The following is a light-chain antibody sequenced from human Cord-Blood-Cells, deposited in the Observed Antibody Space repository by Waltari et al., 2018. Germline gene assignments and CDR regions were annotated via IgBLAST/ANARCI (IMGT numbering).Light chain of an antibody. CDR3: QQSYSTPYS. CDR2: AAS. J-gene: IGKJ2*03. CDR1: QSIRSY. Sequence: DIQMTQSPSSLSASVGDRVTITCRASQSIRSYLNWYKQKPWKAPKLLIYAASSLQSVVPSRFSGSGSGTDLTLTISSLQPEDFATYYCQQSYSTPYSFGQGTKLEIK. V-gene: IGKV1-39*01.